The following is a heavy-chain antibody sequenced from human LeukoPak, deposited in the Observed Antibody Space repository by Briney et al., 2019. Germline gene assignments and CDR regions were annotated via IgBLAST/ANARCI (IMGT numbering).Heavy chain of an antibody. J-gene: IGHJ4*02. V-gene: IGHV3-30*02. Sequence: RAGGSLRLSCTASGFTFSYYGMHWVRQAPGKGLEWVAFIRNDGSDKYYAGSVKGRFTISRDNSKNTLYLQMNSLIGEDTAVYYCARERDQVGTTYYFGYWGQGTLVTVSS. D-gene: IGHD1-26*01. CDR1: GFTFSYYG. CDR2: IRNDGSDK. CDR3: ARERDQVGTTYYFGY.